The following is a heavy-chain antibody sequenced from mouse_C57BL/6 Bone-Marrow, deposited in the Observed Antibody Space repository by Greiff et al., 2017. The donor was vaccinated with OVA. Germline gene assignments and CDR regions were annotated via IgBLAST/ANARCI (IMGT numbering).Heavy chain of an antibody. CDR2: IYPRSGNT. Sequence: QVQLQQSGAELARPGASVKLSCKASGYSFTSYGISWVKQRTGQGLEWIGEIYPRSGNTYYNEKFKGKATLTADKSSSTAYMELRSLTSEDSAVYFFARKLGLGPFAYWGQGTLVTVSA. CDR1: GYSFTSYG. CDR3: ARKLGLGPFAY. V-gene: IGHV1-81*01. D-gene: IGHD4-1*01. J-gene: IGHJ3*01.